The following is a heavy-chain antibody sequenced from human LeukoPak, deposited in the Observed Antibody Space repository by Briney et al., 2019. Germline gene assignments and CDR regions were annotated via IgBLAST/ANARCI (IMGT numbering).Heavy chain of an antibody. CDR1: GFTFSSYS. CDR3: ASYDSSGYDAFDI. D-gene: IGHD3-22*01. V-gene: IGHV3-21*01. CDR2: IIRSSSYI. Sequence: GGSLRLSCAASGFTFSSYSMNWVRQAPGKGLEWVSSIIRSSSYIYYADSVKGRFTISRDNAKNSLYLQMNSLRAEDTAVYYCASYDSSGYDAFDIWGQGTMVTVSS. J-gene: IGHJ3*02.